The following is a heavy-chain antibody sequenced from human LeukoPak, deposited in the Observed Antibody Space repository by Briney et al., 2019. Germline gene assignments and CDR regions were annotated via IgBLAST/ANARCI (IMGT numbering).Heavy chain of an antibody. Sequence: GASVKVSCKASGYTFTGYYMHWVRQAPGQGLEWMGWINPNSGGTNYAQKFQGRVTMTRDTSISTAYMELSRLRSDDTAVYYCARDLGYYYDSSGYEWGQGTLVTVSS. D-gene: IGHD3-22*01. V-gene: IGHV1-2*02. J-gene: IGHJ4*02. CDR3: ARDLGYYYDSSGYE. CDR2: INPNSGGT. CDR1: GYTFTGYY.